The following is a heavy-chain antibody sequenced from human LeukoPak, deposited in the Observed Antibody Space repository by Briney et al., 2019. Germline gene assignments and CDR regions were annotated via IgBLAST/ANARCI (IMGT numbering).Heavy chain of an antibody. J-gene: IGHJ4*02. CDR3: ARLLWFGEIQDY. D-gene: IGHD3-10*01. CDR1: GYTFTGYY. V-gene: IGHV1-2*02. CDR2: INPNSGGT. Sequence: ASVKVSYKASGYTFTGYYMHWVRQAPGQGLEWMGWINPNSGGTNYAQKFQGRVTMTRDTSISTAYMELSRLRSDDTAVYYCARLLWFGEIQDYWGQGTLVTVSS.